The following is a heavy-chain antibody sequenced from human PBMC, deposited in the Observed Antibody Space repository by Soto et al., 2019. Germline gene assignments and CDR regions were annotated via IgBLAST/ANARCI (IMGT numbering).Heavy chain of an antibody. J-gene: IGHJ4*02. CDR3: ARDKDWAFDY. Sequence: SETLSLTCTVSGGSISSYYWSWIRQPPGKGLEWIGYIYYSGSTSYNPSLKSRVTISVDTSKNHFSLKLSSVTAEDTAVYYCARDKDWAFDYWGQGTLVTVSS. D-gene: IGHD3-9*01. V-gene: IGHV4-59*12. CDR1: GGSISSYY. CDR2: IYYSGST.